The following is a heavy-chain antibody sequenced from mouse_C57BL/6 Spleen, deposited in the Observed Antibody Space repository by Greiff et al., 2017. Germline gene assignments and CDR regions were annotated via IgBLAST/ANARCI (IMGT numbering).Heavy chain of an antibody. CDR1: GYTFTSYW. CDR2: IHPNSGST. D-gene: IGHD2-9*01. V-gene: IGHV1-64*01. J-gene: IGHJ3*01. CDR3: APYYGYDGTWFAY. Sequence: QVQLQQPGAELVKPGASVKLSCKASGYTFTSYWMHWVKQRPGQGLEWIGMIHPNSGSTNYNEKFKSKATLTVDKSSSTAYMQLSSLTSEDSAVYYGAPYYGYDGTWFAYWGQGTLVTVSA.